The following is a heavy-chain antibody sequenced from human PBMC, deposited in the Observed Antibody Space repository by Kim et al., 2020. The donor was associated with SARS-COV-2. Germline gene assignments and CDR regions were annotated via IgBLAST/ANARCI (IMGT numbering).Heavy chain of an antibody. V-gene: IGHV3-23*01. CDR3: AKDPPIGEYAFDI. D-gene: IGHD3-10*01. Sequence: YADSVKGRFTISRDNSKNTLYLQMNSLRAEDTAVYYCAKDPPIGEYAFDIWGQGTMVTVSS. J-gene: IGHJ3*02.